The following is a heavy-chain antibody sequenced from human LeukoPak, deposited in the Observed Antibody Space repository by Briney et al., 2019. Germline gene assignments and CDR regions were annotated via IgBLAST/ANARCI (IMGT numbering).Heavy chain of an antibody. Sequence: GGSLRLSCAASGFTFSSYSMNWVHQAPGKGLEWVSSISSSSSYIYYADSVKGRFTISRDNAKNSLYLQMNSLRAEDTAVYYCSVVPAARDAFDIWGQGTMVTVSS. CDR1: GFTFSSYS. CDR2: ISSSSSYI. CDR3: SVVPAARDAFDI. D-gene: IGHD2-2*01. J-gene: IGHJ3*02. V-gene: IGHV3-21*01.